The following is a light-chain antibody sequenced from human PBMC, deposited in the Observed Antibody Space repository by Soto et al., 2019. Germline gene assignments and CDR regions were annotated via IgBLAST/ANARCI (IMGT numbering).Light chain of an antibody. CDR3: QQRPMWPIT. V-gene: IGKV3-11*01. Sequence: VLTQSPVPLSLSPGQRATLSCRASQSFRGLLAWYEQKPGQAXRXXIYDAYNRATGIPPRFSGSGSGTDFTLTISSLEPEDSAVYYCQQRPMWPITFGQGTRLE. CDR1: QSFRGL. J-gene: IGKJ5*01. CDR2: DAY.